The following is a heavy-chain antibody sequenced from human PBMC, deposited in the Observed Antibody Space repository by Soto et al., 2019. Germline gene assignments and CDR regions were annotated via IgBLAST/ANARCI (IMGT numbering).Heavy chain of an antibody. J-gene: IGHJ5*02. D-gene: IGHD2-15*01. CDR1: GYTFTSYA. CDR3: ARGRYCSGGSCYSVAGWFDP. Sequence: ASVKVSCKASGYTFTSYAMHWVRQAPGQRLEWMGWINAGNGNTKYSQKFQGRVTITRDTSASTAYMELSSLRSEDTAVYYCARGRYCSGGSCYSVAGWFDPWGQGTLVTVSS. CDR2: INAGNGNT. V-gene: IGHV1-3*01.